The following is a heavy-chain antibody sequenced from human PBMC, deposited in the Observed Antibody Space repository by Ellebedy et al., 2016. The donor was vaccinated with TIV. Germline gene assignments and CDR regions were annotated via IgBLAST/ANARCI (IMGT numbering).Heavy chain of an antibody. CDR1: GFTFSSFA. V-gene: IGHV3-23*01. J-gene: IGHJ5*02. Sequence: GESLKISCAASGFTFSSFAMSWVRQAPGKGPEWVSAISGSGITTYYADSVKGRFTISRDNSKNTLDVQMNSLRDDDTAVYYCATFDYHHHWGQGTLVTVSS. CDR2: ISGSGITT. D-gene: IGHD3-9*01. CDR3: ATFDYHHH.